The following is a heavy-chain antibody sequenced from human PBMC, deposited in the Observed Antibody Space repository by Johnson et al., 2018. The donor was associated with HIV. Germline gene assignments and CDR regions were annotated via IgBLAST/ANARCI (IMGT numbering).Heavy chain of an antibody. CDR1: GFTVSSNY. J-gene: IGHJ3*02. CDR3: AKVLEVGATKDDAFDI. Sequence: VQLVESGGGVVQPGRSLRLSCAASGFTVSSNYMSWVRQAPGKGLEWVSVIYSGGSTYYADSVKGRFTISRDNSKTTLYLQMNSLRAEDTALYYCAKVLEVGATKDDAFDIWGQGTLVTVSS. CDR2: IYSGGST. D-gene: IGHD1-26*01. V-gene: IGHV3-66*02.